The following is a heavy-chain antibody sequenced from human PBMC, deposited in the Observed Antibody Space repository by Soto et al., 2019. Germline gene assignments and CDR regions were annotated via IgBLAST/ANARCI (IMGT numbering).Heavy chain of an antibody. CDR1: GGSISSSKW. D-gene: IGHD3-22*01. Sequence: QVQLQESGPGLVKPSGTLSLTCAVSGGSISSSKWWSWVRQPPGKGLEWIGEIYHSGSTNYNPSLNCRVTRSVDKSKNQYSLKLSSVTAADTAVYYCAGKDCYDSSGRSYDYWGQGTLVTVSS. J-gene: IGHJ4*02. V-gene: IGHV4-4*02. CDR3: AGKDCYDSSGRSYDY. CDR2: IYHSGST.